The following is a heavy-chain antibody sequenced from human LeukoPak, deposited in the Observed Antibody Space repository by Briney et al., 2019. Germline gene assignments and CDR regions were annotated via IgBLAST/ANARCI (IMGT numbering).Heavy chain of an antibody. CDR1: GGSISTYY. V-gene: IGHV4-4*07. D-gene: IGHD6-19*01. Sequence: PSETLSLTCSVSGGSISTYYWSWIRQPAGKGLEWIGRIKNSGNTNYNPSLESRVTLSLDTSKNQFSLNLSSVTAADTDVYYCAREGSSSGWRPFDIWGQGTVVTVSS. J-gene: IGHJ3*02. CDR2: IKNSGNT. CDR3: AREGSSSGWRPFDI.